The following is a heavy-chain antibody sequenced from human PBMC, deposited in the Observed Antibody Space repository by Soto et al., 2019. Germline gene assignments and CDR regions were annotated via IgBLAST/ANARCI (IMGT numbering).Heavy chain of an antibody. Sequence: SVKVSCKASVGTFSSYAISWVRQAPGHGLEWMGGIIPIFGTANYAQKFQGRVTITADESTSTAYMELSSLRSEGTAVYYCASELRSYSSSGGYYLDASVQGTVVTVSS. J-gene: IGHJ4*02. D-gene: IGHD6-6*01. CDR2: IIPIFGTA. CDR1: VGTFSSYA. V-gene: IGHV1-69*13. CDR3: ASELRSYSSSGGYYLDA.